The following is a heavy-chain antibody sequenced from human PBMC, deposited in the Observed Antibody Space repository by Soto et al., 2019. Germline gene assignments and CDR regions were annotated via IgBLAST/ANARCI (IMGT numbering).Heavy chain of an antibody. CDR3: AKDGPEMATIDYYYGMDV. V-gene: IGHV3-30*18. J-gene: IGHJ6*02. CDR1: GFTFSSYG. D-gene: IGHD5-12*01. Sequence: PGGSLRLSCAASGFTFSSYGMHWVRQAPGKGLEWVAVISYDGSNKYYADSVKGRFTISRDNSKNTLYLQMISLRAEDTAVYYCAKDGPEMATIDYYYGMDVWGQGTTVTVSS. CDR2: ISYDGSNK.